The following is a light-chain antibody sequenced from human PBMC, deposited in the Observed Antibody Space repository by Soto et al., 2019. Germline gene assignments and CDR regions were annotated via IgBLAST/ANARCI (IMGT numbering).Light chain of an antibody. J-gene: IGLJ2*01. V-gene: IGLV4-69*01. Sequence: QLVLTQSPSASASLGASVKLTCTLSSGHSNYAIAWHQQQSEKGPRYLMKLNSDGSHSKGDGLPDRFSGSSSGAERYLTISSLQSEDEADYYCQTWGSCIVVFGGGTKLTVL. CDR2: LNSDGSH. CDR3: QTWGSCIVV. CDR1: SGHSNYA.